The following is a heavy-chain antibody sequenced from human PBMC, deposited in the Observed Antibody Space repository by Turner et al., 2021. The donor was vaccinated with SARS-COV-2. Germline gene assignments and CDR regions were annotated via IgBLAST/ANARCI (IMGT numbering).Heavy chain of an antibody. D-gene: IGHD1-7*01. Sequence: QVQLVESGGGVVQPGRALRLACAASGFPYSSFDMHWVRQDPGKGLEWVAFMSFDGSNTHYTDSVKGRFTISRDSSKNTLYLQMASLRTEDTAVYYCAKEGAENYYFDCWGQGTLVTVSS. CDR1: GFPYSSFD. CDR2: MSFDGSNT. CDR3: AKEGAENYYFDC. V-gene: IGHV3-30*18. J-gene: IGHJ4*02.